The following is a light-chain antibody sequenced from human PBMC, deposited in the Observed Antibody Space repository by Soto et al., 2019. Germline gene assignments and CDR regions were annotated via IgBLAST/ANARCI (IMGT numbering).Light chain of an antibody. J-gene: IGKJ2*01. CDR1: QSLSSNH. Sequence: EIVLTQSPGTLSLSPGERATLSCRASQSLSSNHLAWYQQKPGQAPRLLIYGASSRATGIPDRFSGSGSGTEFTLTLNRLEAEDFTVYYCQQYGTSPRTFGPGTKLEIK. CDR3: QQYGTSPRT. V-gene: IGKV3-20*01. CDR2: GAS.